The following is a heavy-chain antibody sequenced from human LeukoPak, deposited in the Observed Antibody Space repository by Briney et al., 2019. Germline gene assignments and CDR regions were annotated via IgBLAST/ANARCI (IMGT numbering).Heavy chain of an antibody. CDR3: ARGKRLVRFDY. J-gene: IGHJ4*02. CDR1: GGSFSGYY. D-gene: IGHD6-19*01. V-gene: IGHV4-34*01. Sequence: SETLSLTCAVYGGSFSGYYWSWIRQPPGKGLERIGEINHSGSTNYNPSLKSRVTISVETSKNQFSLKLSSVTAADTAVYYCARGKRLVRFDYWGQGTLVTVSS. CDR2: INHSGST.